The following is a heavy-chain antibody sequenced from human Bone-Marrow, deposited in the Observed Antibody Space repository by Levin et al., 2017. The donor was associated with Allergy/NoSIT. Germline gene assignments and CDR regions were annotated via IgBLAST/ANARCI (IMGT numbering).Heavy chain of an antibody. V-gene: IGHV1-3*01. CDR2: INGRNGNT. CDR1: GYTFTDYA. D-gene: IGHD3-22*01. Sequence: ASVKVSCKAYGYTFTDYAMHWVRQAPGQSLEWMGWINGRNGNTKYSQKLEGRVTITRETSASTAYMELSSLRSEDTAVYYCARVRVYDSSGYYYGENDAFDIWGQGTMLIVSS. CDR3: ARVRVYDSSGYYYGENDAFDI. J-gene: IGHJ3*02.